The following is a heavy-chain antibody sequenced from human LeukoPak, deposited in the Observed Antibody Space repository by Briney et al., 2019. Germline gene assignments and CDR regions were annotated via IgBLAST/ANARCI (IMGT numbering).Heavy chain of an antibody. Sequence: GGSLRLSCAASGFTFSSYWMSWVRQAPGKGLECVANIKQDGSEKYYVDSVKGRFTISRDNAKNSLYLQMNSLRAEDTAVYYCARSIFYYYYYMDVWGKGTTVTVSS. CDR3: ARSIFYYYYYMDV. J-gene: IGHJ6*03. V-gene: IGHV3-7*01. D-gene: IGHD3-9*01. CDR1: GFTFSSYW. CDR2: IKQDGSEK.